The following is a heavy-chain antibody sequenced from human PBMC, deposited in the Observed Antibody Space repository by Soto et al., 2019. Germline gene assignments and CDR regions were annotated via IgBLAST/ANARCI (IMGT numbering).Heavy chain of an antibody. V-gene: IGHV1-69*01. CDR2: IIPIFGTA. CDR1: GGTFSSYA. Sequence: QVQLVQSGAEVKKPGSSVKVSCKASGGTFSSYAISWVRQAPGQGLEWMGGIIPIFGTANYAQKFQGRVTITADESTSTAYRELSSLRSEDTAVYYCASPSQPPVGVVIINLYGMDVWGQGTTVTVSS. J-gene: IGHJ6*02. D-gene: IGHD3-3*01. CDR3: ASPSQPPVGVVIINLYGMDV.